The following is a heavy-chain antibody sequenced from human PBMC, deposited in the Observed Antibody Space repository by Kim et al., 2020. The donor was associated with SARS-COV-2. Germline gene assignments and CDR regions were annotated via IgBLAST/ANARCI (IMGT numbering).Heavy chain of an antibody. J-gene: IGHJ6*02. CDR3: ARDIFRYSSSSGPLRYYYYGMDV. D-gene: IGHD6-6*01. V-gene: IGHV3-21*01. CDR2: ISSSSSYI. Sequence: GGSLRLSCAASGFTFSSYSMNWVRQAPGKGLEWVSSISSSSSYIYYADSVKGRFTISRDNAKNSLYLQMNSLRAEDTAVYYCARDIFRYSSSSGPLRYYYYGMDVWGQGTTVTVSS. CDR1: GFTFSSYS.